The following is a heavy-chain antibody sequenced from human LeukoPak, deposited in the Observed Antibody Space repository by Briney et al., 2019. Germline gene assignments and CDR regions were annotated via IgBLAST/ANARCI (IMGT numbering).Heavy chain of an antibody. CDR1: GFTFSSYG. CDR3: ARGYCSGGSCYSVDY. D-gene: IGHD2-15*01. CDR2: IWYDGSNK. V-gene: IGHV3-33*01. J-gene: IGHJ4*02. Sequence: GGSLRLSCAASGFTFSSYGMHWVRQAPGKGLEWVAVIWYDGSNKYYADSVKGRFTISRDNSKNTLYLQMNSLRAEDTAVYYCARGYCSGGSCYSVDYWGQGTLVTVSS.